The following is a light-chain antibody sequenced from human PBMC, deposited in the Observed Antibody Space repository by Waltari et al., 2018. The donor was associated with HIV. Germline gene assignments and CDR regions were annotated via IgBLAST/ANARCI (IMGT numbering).Light chain of an antibody. Sequence: QSVLTQPPSVSGTPGQRVTISCSGSNSNLGSNTVNWYQQLPGTAPKLLIYGNSQRPSGVPDRFSGSKSGTSASLAISGLQSDDEAHYYCAAWDDSLSVYVFATGTKVTVL. V-gene: IGLV1-44*01. CDR1: NSNLGSNT. CDR2: GNS. CDR3: AAWDDSLSVYV. J-gene: IGLJ1*01.